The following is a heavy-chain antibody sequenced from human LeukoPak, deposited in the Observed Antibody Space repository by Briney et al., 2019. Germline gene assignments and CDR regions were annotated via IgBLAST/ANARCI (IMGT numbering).Heavy chain of an antibody. J-gene: IGHJ4*02. V-gene: IGHV3-23*01. CDR2: ISGSGGST. Sequence: GGSLRLSCAASGFTFSSYAMSWVRQAPGKGLEWGSAISGSGGSTYYADSVKGRFTISRDTSKNTLYLQMNSLRAEDTAVYYCAKRGIASIDYWGQGTLVTVSS. CDR1: GFTFSSYA. CDR3: AKRGIASIDY. D-gene: IGHD3-10*01.